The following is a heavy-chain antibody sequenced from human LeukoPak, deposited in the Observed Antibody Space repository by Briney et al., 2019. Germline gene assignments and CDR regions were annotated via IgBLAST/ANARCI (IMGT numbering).Heavy chain of an antibody. V-gene: IGHV4-59*06. J-gene: IGHJ3*02. CDR3: ARQEYYYDSSGYTLDAFDI. CDR2: IYYSGST. CDR1: GGSISSYY. Sequence: TSETLSLTCTVSGGSISSYYWSWIRQHPGKGLEWIGYIYYSGSTYYNPSLKSRVTISVDTSKDQFSLKLSSVTAADTAVYYCARQEYYYDSSGYTLDAFDIWGQGTMVTVSS. D-gene: IGHD3-22*01.